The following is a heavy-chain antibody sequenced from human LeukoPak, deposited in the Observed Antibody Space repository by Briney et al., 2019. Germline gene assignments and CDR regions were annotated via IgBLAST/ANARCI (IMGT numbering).Heavy chain of an antibody. CDR2: ISSSSSTI. D-gene: IGHD3-22*01. CDR3: AREPLVGYYDSSGYYFDY. Sequence: GGSLRLSCAASGFTFSSYAMSWVRQAPGKGLEWVSYISSSSSTIYYADSVKGRFTISRDNAKNSLYLQMNSLRAEDTAVYYCAREPLVGYYDSSGYYFDYWGQGTLVTVSS. J-gene: IGHJ4*02. CDR1: GFTFSSYA. V-gene: IGHV3-48*01.